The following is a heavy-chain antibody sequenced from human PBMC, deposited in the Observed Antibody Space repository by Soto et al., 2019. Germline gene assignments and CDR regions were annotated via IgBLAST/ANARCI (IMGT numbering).Heavy chain of an antibody. CDR1: GFTFSSYA. V-gene: IGHV3-23*01. CDR3: AKDEGWEQLGFYYYYGMDV. D-gene: IGHD6-13*01. CDR2: ISGSGGST. J-gene: IGHJ6*02. Sequence: PGGSLRLSCAASGFTFSSYAMSWVRQAPGKGLEWVSAISGSGGSTYYADSVKGRFTISRDNSKNTLYLQMNSLRAEDTAVYYCAKDEGWEQLGFYYYYGMDVWGQGTTVTVSS.